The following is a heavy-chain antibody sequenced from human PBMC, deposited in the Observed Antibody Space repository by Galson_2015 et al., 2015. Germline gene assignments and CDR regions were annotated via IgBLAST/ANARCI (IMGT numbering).Heavy chain of an antibody. Sequence: SLRLSCAASGFTLSSNAMSWVRQAPGKGLEWVSEISGSGGYTQYADSVKGRSTISSDSSKNTLYLQMSSLRAEDTAVYYCAKQNRSGWSESWGQGTRVTVSS. J-gene: IGHJ5*01. CDR3: AKQNRSGWSES. V-gene: IGHV3-23*01. D-gene: IGHD3-22*01. CDR2: ISGSGGYT. CDR1: GFTLSSNA.